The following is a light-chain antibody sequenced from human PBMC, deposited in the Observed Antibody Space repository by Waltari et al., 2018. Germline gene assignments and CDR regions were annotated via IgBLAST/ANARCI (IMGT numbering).Light chain of an antibody. CDR2: GAS. V-gene: IGKV3-20*01. J-gene: IGKJ2*01. CDR3: QQYGSSPYT. Sequence: EIVLTQSPGTLSLSPGERATPSCRASQSVSSSYLAWYQQKPGQAPRLRLYGASSRATGIPDRFSGSGSGTDFTLTISRLEPEDFAVYYCQQYGSSPYTFGQGTKLEIK. CDR1: QSVSSSY.